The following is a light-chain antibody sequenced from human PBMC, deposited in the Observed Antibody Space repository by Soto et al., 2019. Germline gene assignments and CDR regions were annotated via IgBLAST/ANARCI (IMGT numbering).Light chain of an antibody. Sequence: DIQMTQSPSSLSASVGDRVTITCRASQFISTYLNWYQQKPGKAPTVLIYAASTLQRGVPSRFSGSGSGADFTLTISSLQPEDFATYYCQQANSFPLTFGGGTKVDIK. CDR2: AAS. V-gene: IGKV1-39*01. J-gene: IGKJ4*01. CDR3: QQANSFPLT. CDR1: QFISTY.